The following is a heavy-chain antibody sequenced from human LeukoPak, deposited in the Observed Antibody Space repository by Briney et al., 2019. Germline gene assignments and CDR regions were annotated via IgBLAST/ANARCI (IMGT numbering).Heavy chain of an antibody. V-gene: IGHV3-11*06. D-gene: IGHD2-2*01. CDR1: GFTFSDYY. CDR3: ARESGAVVLAAMHYYYGMDV. Sequence: GGSLRLSCAASGFTFSDYYMSWIRQAPGKGLEWVSYISSSSSYTNYADSVKGRFTISRDNAKNSLYLQMNSLRAEDTAVYYCARESGAVVLAAMHYYYGMDVWGKGTTVTVSS. J-gene: IGHJ6*04. CDR2: ISSSSSYT.